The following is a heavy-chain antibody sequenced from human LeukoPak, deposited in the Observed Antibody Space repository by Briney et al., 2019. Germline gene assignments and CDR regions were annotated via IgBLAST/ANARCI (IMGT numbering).Heavy chain of an antibody. D-gene: IGHD2-15*01. V-gene: IGHV3-11*01. Sequence: GGSLRLSCAASGFTFSDYNMRWIRQAPGKGLEWVSSISRSGSTKYYADSEKGRFTISRDNAKNSLFLQMNSLRAEDTAVYYCARVLRYCSGGNCYSGGLGYMDVWGKGTTVTISS. CDR3: ARVLRYCSGGNCYSGGLGYMDV. J-gene: IGHJ6*03. CDR2: ISRSGSTK. CDR1: GFTFSDYN.